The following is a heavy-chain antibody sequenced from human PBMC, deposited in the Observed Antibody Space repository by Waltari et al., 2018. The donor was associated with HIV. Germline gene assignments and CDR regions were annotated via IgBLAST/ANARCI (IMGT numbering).Heavy chain of an antibody. V-gene: IGHV4-59*01. CDR3: VRKRLRYHDTGAYSWYVP. CDR1: NGSMNHWS. D-gene: IGHD3-22*01. J-gene: IGHJ5*02. Sequence: QVQLEESGPGLVEPSETLAPSCTVSNGSMNHWSWSWIRESQGKKLDWIGNIFFGGGTNYNPSLNSRVTMPLDAYSNHFSLKLISMTAADTAMYFCVRKRLRYHDTGAYSWYVPWGRGILVTVSS. CDR2: IFFGGGT.